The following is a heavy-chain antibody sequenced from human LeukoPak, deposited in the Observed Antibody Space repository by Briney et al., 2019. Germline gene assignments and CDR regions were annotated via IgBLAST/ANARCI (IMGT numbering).Heavy chain of an antibody. CDR1: GYTLTDYY. Sequence: GASVKVSCKASGYTLTDYYMHWVRQATGQGLEWIGWINPNSGGTNFAQKFQGRVAMTRDTSISTAYMELGSLRSDDTAVYYCARARWQLVPYFDSWGQGTLVTVSS. J-gene: IGHJ4*02. CDR3: ARARWQLVPYFDS. D-gene: IGHD6-6*01. V-gene: IGHV1-2*02. CDR2: INPNSGGT.